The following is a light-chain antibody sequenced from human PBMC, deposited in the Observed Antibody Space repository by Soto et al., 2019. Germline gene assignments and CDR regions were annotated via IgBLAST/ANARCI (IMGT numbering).Light chain of an antibody. J-gene: IGKJ1*01. Sequence: DIQMTQSPSTLSASVGDRVTITCRASQSITGWLAWYQRKPGQAPELLIYDASSLQSGVPSRFSGSGSGTDFTLTSSSLQPDDSATYHCQQYNNLLSFCQGTKVEIK. CDR3: QQYNNLLS. CDR1: QSITGW. CDR2: DAS. V-gene: IGKV1-5*01.